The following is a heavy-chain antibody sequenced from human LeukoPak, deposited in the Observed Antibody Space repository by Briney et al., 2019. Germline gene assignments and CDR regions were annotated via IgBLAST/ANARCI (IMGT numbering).Heavy chain of an antibody. CDR3: VHKGGCSGGSCYAN. CDR2: IYWNDDK. D-gene: IGHD2-15*01. CDR1: GFSLTTSGVG. J-gene: IGHJ4*02. V-gene: IGHV2-5*01. Sequence: SGPTLVKPTQTLTLTCTFSGFSLTTSGVGVCWIRQPPGKALEWLALIYWNDDKCYSPSLKSRLTITKDTSKNQVVLTMTNMDPVDTATYYCVHKGGCSGGSCYANWGQGTLVTVSS.